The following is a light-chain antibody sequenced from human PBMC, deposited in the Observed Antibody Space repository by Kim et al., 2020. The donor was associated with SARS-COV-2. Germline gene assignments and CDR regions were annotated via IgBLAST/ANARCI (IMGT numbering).Light chain of an antibody. J-gene: IGKJ5*01. CDR2: AAS. V-gene: IGKV1-8*01. Sequence: STGDRVTITCRASQGISSYFAWYQQKPGKAPKLLIYAASTLQSGVPSRFSGSGSGTDFTLTISCLQSEDFATYYCQQYYSYPSITFGQGTRLEIK. CDR1: QGISSY. CDR3: QQYYSYPSIT.